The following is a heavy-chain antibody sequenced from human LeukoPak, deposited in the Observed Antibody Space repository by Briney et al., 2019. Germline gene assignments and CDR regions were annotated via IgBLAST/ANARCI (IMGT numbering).Heavy chain of an antibody. J-gene: IGHJ4*02. V-gene: IGHV3-64*01. Sequence: GGSLRLSCAASGFTFYTYGMHWVRRAPGKGLEYVSGIGPDGGTTYYASSVKGRFTISRDNSKYMLYLQMGSLTVDDMAVYYCARGAQLTDFWGQGTLVTVSS. D-gene: IGHD6-13*01. CDR3: ARGAQLTDF. CDR2: IGPDGGTT. CDR1: GFTFYTYG.